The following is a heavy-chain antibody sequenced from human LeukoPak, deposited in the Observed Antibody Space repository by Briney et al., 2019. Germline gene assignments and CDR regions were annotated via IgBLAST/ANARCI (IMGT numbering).Heavy chain of an antibody. CDR2: IKQDGSEK. D-gene: IGHD2-2*01. CDR3: ARLAKSTSQIYWYFDL. Sequence: PGGSLRLSCAASGFTFSRYYMTWVRQAPGKGLEWVANIKQDGSEKFYVDSVKGRFTISRDNAKNSLYLQMNSLRAEDTAVYYCARLAKSTSQIYWYFDLWGRGTLVTVSS. CDR1: GFTFSRYY. V-gene: IGHV3-7*03. J-gene: IGHJ2*01.